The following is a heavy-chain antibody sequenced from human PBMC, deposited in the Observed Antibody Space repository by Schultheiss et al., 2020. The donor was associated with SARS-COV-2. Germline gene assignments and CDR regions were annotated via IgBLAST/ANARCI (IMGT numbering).Heavy chain of an antibody. CDR2: IYSGGST. J-gene: IGHJ6*02. CDR1: GFTVSSNY. V-gene: IGHV3-53*01. Sequence: GGSLRLSCAASGFTVSSNYMSWVRQAPGKGLEWVSVIYSGGSTYYADSVKGRFTISRDNSKNTLYLQMNSLRAEDTAVYYCARDRYYYYGMDVWGQGTTVTVSS. CDR3: ARDRYYYYGMDV.